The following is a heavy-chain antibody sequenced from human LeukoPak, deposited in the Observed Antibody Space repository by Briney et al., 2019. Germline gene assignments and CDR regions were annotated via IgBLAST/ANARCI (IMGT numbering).Heavy chain of an antibody. J-gene: IGHJ4*02. CDR3: ARELKVGNTGYYFDY. Sequence: SETLSLTCTVSGASISSYYWSWIRQPPGKGLEWIGYMYYSGSSNYNPSLKSRVTISVDTSKNQFSLKLSSVTAADTAGYFCARELKVGNTGYYFDYWGQGTLVTVSS. CDR1: GASISSYY. CDR2: MYYSGSS. D-gene: IGHD2/OR15-2a*01. V-gene: IGHV4-59*01.